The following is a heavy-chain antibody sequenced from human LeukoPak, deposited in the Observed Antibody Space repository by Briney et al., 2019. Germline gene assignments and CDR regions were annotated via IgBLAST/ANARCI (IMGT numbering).Heavy chain of an antibody. V-gene: IGHV4-59*05. CDR3: ARQVGYSSDWSVWYFDP. J-gene: IGHJ2*01. CDR1: GGSISSYY. D-gene: IGHD6-19*01. Sequence: PSETLSLTCTVSGGSISSYYWSWIRQPAGKGLEWIGSIYNSGSTYYNPSLKSRVSISVDTSKNQFSLKLFSVTAADTAVYYCARQVGYSSDWSVWYFDPWGRGTLVTVSS. CDR2: IYNSGST.